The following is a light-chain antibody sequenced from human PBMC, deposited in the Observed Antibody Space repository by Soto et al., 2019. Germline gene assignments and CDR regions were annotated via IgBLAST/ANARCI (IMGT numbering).Light chain of an antibody. Sequence: EIVLTQSPATLSVSPGEIVTLSCRASQNLHSFLNWYQQRPGQASRPLIYDGSKRAAGVPDRISGDGSGTDYTLTISSLEPEDFAVYYCQQRTRWPMTFGQGTRLEIK. CDR3: QQRTRWPMT. V-gene: IGKV3-11*01. J-gene: IGKJ5*01. CDR1: QNLHSF. CDR2: DGS.